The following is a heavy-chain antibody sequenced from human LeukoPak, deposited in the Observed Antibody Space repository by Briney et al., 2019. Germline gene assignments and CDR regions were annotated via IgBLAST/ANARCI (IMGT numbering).Heavy chain of an antibody. CDR2: ISYDGSNK. D-gene: IGHD6-13*01. CDR3: AKNGGGSSWYFDY. V-gene: IGHV3-30*18. Sequence: GGSPRLSCAASGFTFSSYGMHWVRQAPGKGLEWVAVISYDGSNKYYADSVKGRFTISRDNSKNTLYLQMNSLRAEDTAVYYCAKNGGGSSWYFDYWGQGTLVTVSS. J-gene: IGHJ4*02. CDR1: GFTFSSYG.